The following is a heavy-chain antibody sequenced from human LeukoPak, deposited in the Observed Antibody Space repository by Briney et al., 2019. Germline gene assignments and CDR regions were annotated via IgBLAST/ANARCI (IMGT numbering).Heavy chain of an antibody. Sequence: GGSLRLSCAASGFTFSRYGMSWVRQAPGKGLEWVSAISGSGGRTYYADSVKGRFTISRDNSKNTLYLQMNSLRAEDTAVYNCAKLLYYYDSSQPYWGQGTLVTVSS. V-gene: IGHV3-23*01. CDR1: GFTFSRYG. D-gene: IGHD3-22*01. CDR2: ISGSGGRT. J-gene: IGHJ4*02. CDR3: AKLLYYYDSSQPY.